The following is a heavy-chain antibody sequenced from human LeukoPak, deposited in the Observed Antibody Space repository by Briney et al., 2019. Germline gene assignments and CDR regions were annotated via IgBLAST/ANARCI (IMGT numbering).Heavy chain of an antibody. CDR2: IYRSGTP. V-gene: IGHV3-23*05. J-gene: IGHJ5*01. Sequence: GGSLRLSCAASGFTFSSYAMSWVRQAPGKGLDWVSTIYRSGTPHYADSVKGRFTISRDNSKNTLYLQMNSLRAEDTAVYFCARSGGHTFESWGQGTLVTVS. D-gene: IGHD3-16*01. CDR1: GFTFSSYA. CDR3: ARSGGHTFES.